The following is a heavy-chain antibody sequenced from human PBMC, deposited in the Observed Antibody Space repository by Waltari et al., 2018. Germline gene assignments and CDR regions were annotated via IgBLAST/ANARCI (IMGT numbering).Heavy chain of an antibody. Sequence: QVQLVQSGAEVKKPGASVKVSCKASGYTFTSYGISWVRQAPGQALEWMGWINPYNGNTKYIERLQGRVTLTTDTSTNTAYMELRSLRSDDTAMYYCARDPFAPFYWGQGTLVTVSS. CDR2: INPYNGNT. D-gene: IGHD3-10*01. V-gene: IGHV1-18*01. CDR1: GYTFTSYG. CDR3: ARDPFAPFY. J-gene: IGHJ4*02.